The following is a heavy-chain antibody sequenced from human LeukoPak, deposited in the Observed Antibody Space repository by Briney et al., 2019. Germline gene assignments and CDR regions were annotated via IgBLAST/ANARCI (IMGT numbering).Heavy chain of an antibody. V-gene: IGHV4-39*01. CDR3: ARRRYYDSTGYFD. D-gene: IGHD3-22*01. J-gene: IGHJ1*01. Sequence: SETLSLICTVSGGSISSSSYYWGWIRQPPGKGLEWIGEIYYSGRTYQNPSLRSRVSMSVDTSKNHFSLELHSVTATDTAVYHCARRRYYDSTGYFDWGRGSLVTVPS. CDR1: GGSISSSSYY. CDR2: IYYSGRT.